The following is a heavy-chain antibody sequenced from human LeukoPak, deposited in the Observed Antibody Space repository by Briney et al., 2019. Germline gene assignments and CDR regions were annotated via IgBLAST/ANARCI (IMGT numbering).Heavy chain of an antibody. J-gene: IGHJ4*02. CDR3: ARHRAYYDSSGSDY. CDR1: GYSFTSYW. D-gene: IGHD3-22*01. CDR2: IDPSDSYA. Sequence: GESLRISCKGSGYSFTSYWISWVRQMPGKGLEWVGRIDPSDSYANYTPSFQGHVTFSVDKSINTASLQWSSLKASDTAMYYCARHRAYYDSSGSDYWGQGTLVTVSS. V-gene: IGHV5-10-1*01.